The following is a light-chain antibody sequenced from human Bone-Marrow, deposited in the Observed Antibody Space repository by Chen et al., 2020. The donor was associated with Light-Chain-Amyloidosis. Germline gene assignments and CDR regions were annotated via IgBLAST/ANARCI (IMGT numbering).Light chain of an antibody. V-gene: IGLV1-40*01. CDR3: SSYTRSSTWL. J-gene: IGLJ3*02. CDR1: TSNIGAGYG. Sequence: QSVLTQPPSVSGAPGQRVTISCTGSTSNIGAGYGVHWYQQVPGTAPKLLIYGNTNRPSGVPDRFSASKSGNTASLTISGLQAEDEADYYCSSYTRSSTWLFGGGTRLTVL. CDR2: GNT.